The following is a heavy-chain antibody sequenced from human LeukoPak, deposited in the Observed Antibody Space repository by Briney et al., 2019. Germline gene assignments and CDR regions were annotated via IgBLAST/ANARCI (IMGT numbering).Heavy chain of an antibody. CDR2: INAGNGNT. CDR1: GYTFTSYA. J-gene: IGHJ4*02. D-gene: IGHD4-17*01. Sequence: GASVKVSCKASGYTFTSYAMHWVRQAPGQRLEWMGWINAGNGNTKYSQKFQGRVTITRDTSASTAYMELSSLRSEDTAVYYCARDLDYGDYRYFDYWGQGTPVTVSS. V-gene: IGHV1-3*01. CDR3: ARDLDYGDYRYFDY.